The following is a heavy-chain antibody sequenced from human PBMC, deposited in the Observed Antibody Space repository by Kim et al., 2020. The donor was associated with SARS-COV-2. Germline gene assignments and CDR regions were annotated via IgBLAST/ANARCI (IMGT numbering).Heavy chain of an antibody. CDR3: ARGEYYDFWSGYSAYYYYYGMDV. V-gene: IGHV1-18*04. J-gene: IGHJ6*02. CDR1: GYTFTSYG. CDR2: ISAYNGNT. Sequence: ASVKVSCKASGYTFTSYGISWVRQAPGQGLEWMGWISAYNGNTNYAQKLQGRVTMTTDTSTSTAYMELRSLRSDDTAVYYCARGEYYDFWSGYSAYYYYYGMDVWGQGTTVTVSS. D-gene: IGHD3-3*01.